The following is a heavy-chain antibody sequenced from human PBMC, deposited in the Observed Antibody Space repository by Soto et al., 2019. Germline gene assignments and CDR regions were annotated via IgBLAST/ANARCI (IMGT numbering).Heavy chain of an antibody. D-gene: IGHD3-22*01. V-gene: IGHV1-3*01. CDR2: INAGNGNT. Sequence: ASVKASCKSSGYTFTSYAMHWVRQAPGQRLEWMGWINAGNGNTKYSQKFQGRVTITRDTSASTAYMELSSLRSEDTAVYYCARSLPGGYYDSSGYYLDWGQGTLVTVSS. CDR1: GYTFTSYA. CDR3: ARSLPGGYYDSSGYYLD. J-gene: IGHJ4*02.